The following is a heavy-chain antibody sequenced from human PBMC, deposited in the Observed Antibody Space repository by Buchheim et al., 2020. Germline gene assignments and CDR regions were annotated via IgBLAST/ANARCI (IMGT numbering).Heavy chain of an antibody. CDR1: GFTFSSHW. CDR2: ISRDGSRE. D-gene: IGHD3-22*01. J-gene: IGHJ6*02. Sequence: EVQLVESGGGVIQPGGSLRLSCAASGFTFSSHWMHWVRQAPGKGLEWVSRISRDGSRESYADSVKGRFTISSDNAQNQVYLQMNSLRAEYTAVYYCARDKAYFDSSGYYFYYFGMDVWGQGTT. V-gene: IGHV3-74*01. CDR3: ARDKAYFDSSGYYFYYFGMDV.